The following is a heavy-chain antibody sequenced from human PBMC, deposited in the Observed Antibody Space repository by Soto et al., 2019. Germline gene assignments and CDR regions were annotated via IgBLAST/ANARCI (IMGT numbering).Heavy chain of an antibody. CDR2: IKQDGSEK. CDR3: ARDPAYYYDSSVHPLFDY. Sequence: PGGSLRLSCAASGFPFSSYWMGLVRQSPGKGLEWVANIKQDGSEKYYVDSVKGRFTISRDNAKNSLYLQMNSLRAEETAVYYCARDPAYYYDSSVHPLFDYWGQGTLVTVSS. CDR1: GFPFSSYW. D-gene: IGHD3-22*01. V-gene: IGHV3-7*01. J-gene: IGHJ4*02.